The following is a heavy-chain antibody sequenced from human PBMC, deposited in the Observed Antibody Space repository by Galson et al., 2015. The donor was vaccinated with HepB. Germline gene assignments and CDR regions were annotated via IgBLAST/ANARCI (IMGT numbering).Heavy chain of an antibody. V-gene: IGHV3-30*04. CDR1: GFTFNSYA. CDR3: VKGGGYSAIRGRGGFDS. Sequence: PSLSCAASGFTFNSYAMHWVRQAPGKGLQWVPVITYDGTNKFYARSVKGRFTISSDNSGKPLILHMNSLRPEDTALYYGVKGGGYSAIRGRGGFDSWGQGALVTVSS. J-gene: IGHJ4*02. CDR2: ITYDGTNK. D-gene: IGHD5-12*01.